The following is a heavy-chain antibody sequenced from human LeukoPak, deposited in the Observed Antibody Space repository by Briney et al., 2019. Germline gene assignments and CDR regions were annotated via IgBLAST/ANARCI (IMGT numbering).Heavy chain of an antibody. J-gene: IGHJ4*02. CDR2: ISGSGGST. V-gene: IGHV3-23*01. Sequence: PGGSLRLSCAASGFTFSSYAMSWVRQAPGKGLEWVSVISGSGGSTYYADSVKGRFTISRDNSKNTLYLQMNSLRAEDTAVYYCAKDLPYGHSGYEPKYYFDYWGQGTLVTVSS. D-gene: IGHD5-12*01. CDR3: AKDLPYGHSGYEPKYYFDY. CDR1: GFTFSSYA.